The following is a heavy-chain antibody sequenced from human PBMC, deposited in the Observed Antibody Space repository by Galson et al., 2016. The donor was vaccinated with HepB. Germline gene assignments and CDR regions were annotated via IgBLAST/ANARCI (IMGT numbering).Heavy chain of an antibody. D-gene: IGHD4-23*01. J-gene: IGHJ4*02. Sequence: SLRLSCAASGFSFSSYALSWVRRAPGKGLEWVSTISGGGGSTYYADSVKGRFTISRDNSKNTLFLQMSSLRAEDTAVYYCAKKTVELTAISYCKGFDYWGQGTLVTVSS. CDR3: AKKTVELTAISYCKGFDY. CDR2: ISGGGGST. CDR1: GFSFSSYA. V-gene: IGHV3-23*01.